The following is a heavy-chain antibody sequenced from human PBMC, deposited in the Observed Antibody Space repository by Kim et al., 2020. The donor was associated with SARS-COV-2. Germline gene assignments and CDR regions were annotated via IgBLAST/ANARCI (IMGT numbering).Heavy chain of an antibody. CDR2: VHYTGST. CDR3: SRHKVTHPVDP. J-gene: IGHJ5*02. CDR1: GGPISSDDYY. V-gene: IGHV4-39*01. D-gene: IGHD2-21*02. Sequence: SQTLSLTCTVSGGPISSDDYYWSLIRQPPGKGLEWVASVHYTGSTYYNPSLRSRLIISVDASKNQFSLKLSSGTAADTAFYYCSRHKVTHPVDPWGQGILVIVSS.